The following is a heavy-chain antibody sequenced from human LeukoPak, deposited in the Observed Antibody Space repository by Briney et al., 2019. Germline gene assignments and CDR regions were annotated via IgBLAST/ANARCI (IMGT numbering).Heavy chain of an antibody. CDR3: AAGYGSGWYYYYYGMDV. CDR1: GFTFSSYA. J-gene: IGHJ6*02. D-gene: IGHD6-19*01. CDR2: ISGSGGST. Sequence: GGSLRLSCAASGFTFSSYAMSWVRQAPGKGLEWVSAISGSGGSTYYADSVKGRFTISRDNSKNTLYLQMNSLRAEDTAVYYCAAGYGSGWYYYYYGMDVWGQGTTVTVSS. V-gene: IGHV3-23*01.